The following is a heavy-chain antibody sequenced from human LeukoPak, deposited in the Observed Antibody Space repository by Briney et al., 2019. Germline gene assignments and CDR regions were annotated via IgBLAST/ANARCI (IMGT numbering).Heavy chain of an antibody. CDR1: GGSISSYY. CDR3: ASRSSIWSGYQDTLYYFDS. V-gene: IGHV4-59*01. J-gene: IGHJ4*02. CDR2: IYYSGST. D-gene: IGHD3-3*01. Sequence: PSETLSLPCTVSGGSISSYYWSWMRQPPGKRLEWIGHIYYSGSTNYNPSLKSRVTISVDTSKNQFSLKLSSVTAADTAVYYCASRSSIWSGYQDTLYYFDSWGQGTLVTVSS.